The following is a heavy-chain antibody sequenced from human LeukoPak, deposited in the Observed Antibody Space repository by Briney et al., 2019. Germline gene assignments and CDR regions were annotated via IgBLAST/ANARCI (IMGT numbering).Heavy chain of an antibody. J-gene: IGHJ4*02. D-gene: IGHD3-3*01. CDR3: AREWNIQYSMGVDY. CDR2: IPQDGGEK. CDR1: GFTFSSSF. Sequence: GGSLRLSCAASGFTFSSSFMSWVRQTPGKGLEWVANIPQDGGEKNYVVSVEGRFTISRNNAKNSLYLEMNLLRAEDTAVYYCAREWNIQYSMGVDYWGQGTLVTVSS. V-gene: IGHV3-7*01.